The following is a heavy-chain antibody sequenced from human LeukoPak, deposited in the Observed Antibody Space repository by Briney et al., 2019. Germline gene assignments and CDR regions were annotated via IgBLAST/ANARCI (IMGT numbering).Heavy chain of an antibody. CDR3: AKLGYCSGTSCASHYYGMDV. CDR1: GLTFSDYY. CDR2: ISSSSSYT. D-gene: IGHD2-2*01. V-gene: IGHV3-11*06. Sequence: GGSLRLSCAASGLTFSDYYMSWIRQAPGKGLEWVSYISSSSSYTNYADSVKGRFTISRDNAKNSLYLQMNSLRAEDTAVYYCAKLGYCSGTSCASHYYGMDVWGQGTTVTVSS. J-gene: IGHJ6*02.